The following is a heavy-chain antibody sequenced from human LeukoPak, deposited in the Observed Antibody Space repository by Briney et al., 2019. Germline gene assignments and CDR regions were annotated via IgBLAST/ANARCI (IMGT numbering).Heavy chain of an antibody. J-gene: IGHJ3*02. CDR2: IYTSGST. CDR3: ARYSAGRYDFWSGYLHAFDI. V-gene: IGHV4-61*09. D-gene: IGHD3-3*01. CDR1: GGSISSGSNY. Sequence: SETLSLTYTVSGGSISSGSNYWSWIRQPAGKGLEWIGHIYTSGSTKYNPSLKSRVTISVDTSKNQFSLKLTSVTAADTAMYYCARYSAGRYDFWSGYLHAFDIWGQGTMVTVSS.